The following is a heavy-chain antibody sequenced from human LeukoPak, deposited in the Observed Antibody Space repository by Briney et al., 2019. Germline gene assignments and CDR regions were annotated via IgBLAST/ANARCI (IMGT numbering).Heavy chain of an antibody. CDR1: GYTFTSYG. Sequence: ASVKVSCKASGYTFTSYGISWVRQAPGQGLEWMGWISAYNGNTNYAQKPQGRVTMTTDTSTSTAYMELRSLRSDDTAVYYCARADCSGGSCYRYYYYYYMDVWGKGTTVTISS. D-gene: IGHD2-15*01. CDR3: ARADCSGGSCYRYYYYYYMDV. CDR2: ISAYNGNT. V-gene: IGHV1-18*01. J-gene: IGHJ6*03.